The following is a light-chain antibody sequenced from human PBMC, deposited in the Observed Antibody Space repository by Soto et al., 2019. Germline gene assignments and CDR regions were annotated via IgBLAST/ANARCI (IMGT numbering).Light chain of an antibody. V-gene: IGKV3-11*01. Sequence: EIVLTQSPATLSLSPGERATLSCRASQSVSSSLAWYQQKPGRAPRLLIYGASKRAPGIPVRFSASGSGTDFTLTISSLEPEDFAVYSCQHRTNWEYTFGQGTKLEIK. CDR2: GAS. J-gene: IGKJ2*01. CDR1: QSVSSS. CDR3: QHRTNWEYT.